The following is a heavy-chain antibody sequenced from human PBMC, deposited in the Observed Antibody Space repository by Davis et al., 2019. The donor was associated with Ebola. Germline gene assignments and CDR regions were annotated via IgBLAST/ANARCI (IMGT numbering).Heavy chain of an antibody. D-gene: IGHD1-26*01. J-gene: IGHJ2*01. CDR2: INPNSGGT. Sequence: AASVKVSCKASGYTFTSYGISWVRQAPGQGLEWMGWINPNSGGTNYAQKFQGWVTMTRDTSISTAYMELSRLRSDDTAVYYCARYSDRGSYWYFDLWGRGTLVTVSS. V-gene: IGHV1-2*04. CDR3: ARYSDRGSYWYFDL. CDR1: GYTFTSYG.